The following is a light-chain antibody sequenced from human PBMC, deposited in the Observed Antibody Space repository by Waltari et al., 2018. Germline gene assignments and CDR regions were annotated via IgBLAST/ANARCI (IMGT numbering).Light chain of an antibody. V-gene: IGKV1-5*03. J-gene: IGKJ2*01. CDR1: QSISSW. CDR2: KAS. CDR3: QQYNSYSYT. Sequence: DIQMTQSPSTPSPSVASRATITGRASQSISSWLAWYQQKPGKAPKLLIYKASSLESGVPSRFSGSGSGTEFTLTISSLQPDDFATYYCQQYNSYSYTFGQGTKLEIK.